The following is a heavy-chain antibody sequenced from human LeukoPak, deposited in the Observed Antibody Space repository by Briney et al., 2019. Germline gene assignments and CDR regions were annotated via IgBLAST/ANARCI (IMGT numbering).Heavy chain of an antibody. CDR1: GFPLGSHD. J-gene: IGHJ4*02. D-gene: IGHD5-18*01. CDR2: VSSGFHA. V-gene: IGHV3-13*01. Sequence: QPGGSPRLSCTASGFPLGSHDMHWVRQIPGQGLEWVVAVSSGFHAFFADSVQGRFTVSREDARNSLYLQMNSLRAGDTAVYYCVREARGYHYTYFDYWGQGTLVTVSS. CDR3: VREARGYHYTYFDY.